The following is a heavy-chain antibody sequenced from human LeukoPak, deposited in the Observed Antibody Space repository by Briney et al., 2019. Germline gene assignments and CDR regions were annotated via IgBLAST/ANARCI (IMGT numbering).Heavy chain of an antibody. V-gene: IGHV3-21*01. Sequence: GGSLRLSCAASGFTFSTYSMHWVRQAPGKGLEWVSSIRSGGTYINYADSVKGRFTISRDDAKNSLYLQMNSLRAEDTAVYYCARDGIFDFWGQGTLVTVSS. J-gene: IGHJ4*02. CDR3: ARDGIFDF. CDR2: IRSGGTYI. CDR1: GFTFSTYS.